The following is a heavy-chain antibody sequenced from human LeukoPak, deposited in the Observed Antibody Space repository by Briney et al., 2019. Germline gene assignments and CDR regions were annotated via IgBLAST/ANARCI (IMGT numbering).Heavy chain of an antibody. CDR1: GGSISSYY. D-gene: IGHD3-16*01. V-gene: IGHV4-59*08. J-gene: IGHJ3*02. CDR2: IYYSGST. CDR3: ARRGQGGAFDI. Sequence: PSETLSLTCTVSGGSISSYYWSWIRQPPGKGLEWIGYIYYSGSTNYNPSLKSRVTVSVDTSKNQFSLKLSSVTAADTAVYYCARRGQGGAFDIWGQGTMVTVSS.